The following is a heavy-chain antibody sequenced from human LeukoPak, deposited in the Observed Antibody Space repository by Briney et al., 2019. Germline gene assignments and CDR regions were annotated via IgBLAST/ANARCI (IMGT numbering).Heavy chain of an antibody. J-gene: IGHJ3*01. D-gene: IGHD5-24*01. CDR3: ARDASLQTGAFDV. CDR2: IFHSGST. Sequence: SETLSLTCTVSGGSISRSDWWSWVRQSPGEGLEWIGEIFHSGSTKYNPSLKSRVTISVDKSKNQFSLNLTSVTAADTAMYYCARDASLQTGAFDVWGQGTMVTVSS. CDR1: GGSISRSDW. V-gene: IGHV4-4*02.